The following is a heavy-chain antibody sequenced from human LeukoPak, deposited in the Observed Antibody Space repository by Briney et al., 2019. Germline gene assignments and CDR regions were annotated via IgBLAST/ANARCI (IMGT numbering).Heavy chain of an antibody. J-gene: IGHJ4*02. CDR3: AKGLERESRLDS. CDR1: GFTFSGYG. CDR2: ISYDGSNK. V-gene: IGHV3-30*18. Sequence: GGSLRLSCAASGFTFSGYGMHWVRQAPGKGLEWVAVISYDGSNKYYADSVKGRFTISRDNSKNTLYLQMNSLRAEDTALYYCAKGLERESRLDSWGQGTLVTVSS. D-gene: IGHD1-1*01.